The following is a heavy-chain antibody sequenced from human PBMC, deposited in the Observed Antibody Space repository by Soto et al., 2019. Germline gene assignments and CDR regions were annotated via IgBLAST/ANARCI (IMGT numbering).Heavy chain of an antibody. V-gene: IGHV4-30-4*02. D-gene: IGHD3-22*01. Sequence: PSDTLSLTCTVSGGSISSGDYYWSWIRQRPGKGLEWIGYIYYSGSTYYNPSLKSRVTISVDTSKNQFSLKLSSVTAADTAVYYCARVDYDSSGYYAFGYWGQGTLVTVSS. CDR1: GGSISSGDYY. CDR2: IYYSGST. J-gene: IGHJ4*02. CDR3: ARVDYDSSGYYAFGY.